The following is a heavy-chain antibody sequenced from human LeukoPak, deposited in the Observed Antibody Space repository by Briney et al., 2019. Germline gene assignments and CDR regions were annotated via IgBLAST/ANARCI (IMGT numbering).Heavy chain of an antibody. CDR1: GFTFSSYS. J-gene: IGHJ3*02. D-gene: IGHD3-22*01. CDR2: ISSSTSYI. Sequence: PGGSLRLSCAASGFTFSSYSMNWVRQAPGKGLGWVSSISSSTSYIYYADSVKGRFTISRDNAKNSLYLQMNSLRAEDTAVYYCARDRSVGYYYDSSGYYNDAFDIWGQGTMVTVSS. V-gene: IGHV3-21*01. CDR3: ARDRSVGYYYDSSGYYNDAFDI.